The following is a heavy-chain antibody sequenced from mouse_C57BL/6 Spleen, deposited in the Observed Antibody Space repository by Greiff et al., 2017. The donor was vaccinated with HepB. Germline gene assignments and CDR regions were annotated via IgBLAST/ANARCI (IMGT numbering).Heavy chain of an antibody. CDR3: ARLHYYGSLYAMDY. D-gene: IGHD1-1*01. CDR1: GFTFSDYG. J-gene: IGHJ4*01. Sequence: EVQRVESGGGLVKPGGSLKLSCAASGFTFSDYGMHWVRQAPEKGLEWVAYISSGSSTIYYADTVKGRFTISRDNAKNTLFLQMTSLRSEDTAMYYCARLHYYGSLYAMDYWGQGTSVTVSS. V-gene: IGHV5-17*01. CDR2: ISSGSSTI.